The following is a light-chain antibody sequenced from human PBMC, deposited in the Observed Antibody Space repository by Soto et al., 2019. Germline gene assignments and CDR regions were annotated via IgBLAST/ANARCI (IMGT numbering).Light chain of an antibody. CDR3: QKYNNWPQIN. V-gene: IGKV3-15*01. Sequence: EIVMTQSPATLSLSPPERSTLSFRVSQSVSIKLAWYQQKPGQAPRLLIYDTSNRATGIPDRFSGSGSGTEFTLTIRRLKSEDFAVYYCQKYNNWPQINFGKGTQLEIK. J-gene: IGKJ5*01. CDR1: QSVSIK. CDR2: DTS.